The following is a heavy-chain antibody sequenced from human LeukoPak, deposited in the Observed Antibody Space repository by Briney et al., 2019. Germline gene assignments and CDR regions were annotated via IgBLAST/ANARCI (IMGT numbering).Heavy chain of an antibody. Sequence: NTGGSLRLSCAASGFTFSSYSMNWVRQAPGKGLEWVSSISSSSSYIYYADSVKGRFTISRDNSKNTLYLQMNSLRAEDTAVYYCARVMSRGYMDQYGAFDIWGQGTMVTVSS. J-gene: IGHJ3*02. V-gene: IGHV3-21*01. CDR1: GFTFSSYS. CDR3: ARVMSRGYMDQYGAFDI. D-gene: IGHD3-22*01. CDR2: ISSSSSYI.